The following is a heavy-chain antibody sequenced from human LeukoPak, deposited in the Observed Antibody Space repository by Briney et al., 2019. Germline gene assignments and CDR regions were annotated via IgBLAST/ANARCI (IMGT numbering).Heavy chain of an antibody. CDR3: AKYHSNSRWFDP. D-gene: IGHD4-11*01. V-gene: IGHV3-23*01. J-gene: IGHJ5*02. CDR1: GFTFSSYA. CDR2: ISGSGGST. Sequence: GGSLRLSCAASGFTFSSYAMSWVRQAPGKGLEWVSAISGSGGSTYYADSVKGWFTISRDNSKNTLYLQMNSLRAEDTAVYYCAKYHSNSRWFDPWGQGTLVTVSS.